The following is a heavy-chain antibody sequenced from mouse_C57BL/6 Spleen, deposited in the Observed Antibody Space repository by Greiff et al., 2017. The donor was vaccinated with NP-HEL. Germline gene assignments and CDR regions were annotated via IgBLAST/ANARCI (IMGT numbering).Heavy chain of an antibody. V-gene: IGHV5-6*01. CDR3: AIHYYGSSQFAY. Sequence: EVKLMESGGDLVKPGGSLKLSCAASGFTFSSYGMSWVRQTPDKRLEWVATISSGGSYTYYPDSVKGRFTISRDNAKKTLYLQMSSLKSEDTAMYYCAIHYYGSSQFAYWGQGTLVTVSA. J-gene: IGHJ3*01. D-gene: IGHD1-1*01. CDR1: GFTFSSYG. CDR2: ISSGGSYT.